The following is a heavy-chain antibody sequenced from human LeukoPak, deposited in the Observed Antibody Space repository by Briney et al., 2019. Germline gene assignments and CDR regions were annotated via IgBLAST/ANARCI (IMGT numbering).Heavy chain of an antibody. V-gene: IGHV4-30-4*08. J-gene: IGHJ5*02. D-gene: IGHD3-10*01. CDR2: IYYSGST. CDR3: AYGSGSNWFDP. Sequence: SETLSLTCTVSGGSISSGDYYWSWIRQRPGKGLEWIGYIYYSGSTYYNPSLKSRVTISVDTSKNQFSLKLSSVTAADTAVYYCAYGSGSNWFDPWGQGTLVTVSS. CDR1: GGSISSGDYY.